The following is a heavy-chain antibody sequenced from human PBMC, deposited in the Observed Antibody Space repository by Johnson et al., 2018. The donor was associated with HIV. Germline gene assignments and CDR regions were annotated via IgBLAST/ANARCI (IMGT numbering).Heavy chain of an antibody. V-gene: IGHV3-30*04. CDR3: AKDYGAFDI. J-gene: IGHJ3*02. D-gene: IGHD3-10*01. CDR1: GFTFTNFA. CDR2: ISYDGSNK. Sequence: VQLVESGGGVVQPGRSRRLSCAASGFTFTNFAMHWVRQAPGKGLEWVAVISYDGSNKYYADSVKGRFTISRDNSKNTLYLQMNSLRAEDTAVYYCAKDYGAFDIWGQGTMVTVSS.